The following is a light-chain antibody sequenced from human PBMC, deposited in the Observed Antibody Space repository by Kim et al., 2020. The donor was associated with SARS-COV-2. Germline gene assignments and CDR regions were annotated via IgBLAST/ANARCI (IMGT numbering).Light chain of an antibody. J-gene: IGKJ3*01. V-gene: IGKV1-39*01. CDR3: QQGYS. CDR2: DAS. CDR1: HSIGTS. Sequence: DIQVTQSPSSLSASIGDRVTISCQTSHSIGTSLNWYQQRAGQAPTLLIFDASTLKSGVPRRFSGSGSGTDFTLTIANLRPEDFATYYCQQGYSFGPGTKVDIK.